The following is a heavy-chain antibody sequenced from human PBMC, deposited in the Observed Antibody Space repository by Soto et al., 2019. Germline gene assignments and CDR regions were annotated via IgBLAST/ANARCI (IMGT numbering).Heavy chain of an antibody. CDR1: GGTFSSYA. V-gene: IGHV1-69*01. J-gene: IGHJ4*02. CDR2: IIPICGTA. Sequence: QVQLVQSGAEVEKPGSSVMVSCKAYGGTFSSYAISWVRQAPGQGLEWMGGIIPICGTANYAQRFQSRVTITADESTSTDYMELSSLGSAETAVEYCARDYRYPDSWGQGTLVTVSS. D-gene: IGHD1-26*01. CDR3: ARDYRYPDS.